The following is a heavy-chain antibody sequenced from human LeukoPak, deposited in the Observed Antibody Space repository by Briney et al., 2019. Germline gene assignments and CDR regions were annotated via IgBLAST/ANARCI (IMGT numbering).Heavy chain of an antibody. V-gene: IGHV3-23*01. CDR1: GFTFSSYA. CDR2: ISGSGGST. D-gene: IGHD3-22*01. Sequence: GGSLRLSCAASGFTFSSYAMSWVRQAPGKGQEWVSAISGSGGSTYYADSVKGRFTISRDNSKNTLYLQMNSLRAEDTAVYYCAKILYDSSFSTIINWGQGTLVTVSS. CDR3: AKILYDSSFSTIIN. J-gene: IGHJ4*02.